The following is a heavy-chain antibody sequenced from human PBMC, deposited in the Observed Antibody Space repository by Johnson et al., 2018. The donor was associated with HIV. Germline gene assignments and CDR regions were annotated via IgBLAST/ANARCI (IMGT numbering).Heavy chain of an antibody. Sequence: QMQLVESGGGVVQPGRSLRLSCAASGFTFSSYGMHWVRQAPGKGLEWVAVISYDGSNKYYADSVKGRFTISRDNSKNTLYLQMNSLRAEDTAVYYFASPGTVVTGLAFDIWGQGTMVTVSS. CDR2: ISYDGSNK. CDR3: ASPGTVVTGLAFDI. V-gene: IGHV3-30*03. J-gene: IGHJ3*02. D-gene: IGHD4-23*01. CDR1: GFTFSSYG.